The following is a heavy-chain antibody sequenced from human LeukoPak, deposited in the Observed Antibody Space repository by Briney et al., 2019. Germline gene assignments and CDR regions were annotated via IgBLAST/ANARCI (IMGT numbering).Heavy chain of an antibody. Sequence: SETLSLTCTVSGGSISSYYWSWIRQPPGKGLEWIGYIYYSGSTNSNPSLKSRVTISVDTSKNQFSLKLSSVTAADTAVYYCARGLRGYAPSYYYYGMDVWGQGTTVTVSS. CDR3: ARGLRGYAPSYYYYGMDV. D-gene: IGHD5-12*01. CDR1: GGSISSYY. J-gene: IGHJ6*02. V-gene: IGHV4-59*12. CDR2: IYYSGST.